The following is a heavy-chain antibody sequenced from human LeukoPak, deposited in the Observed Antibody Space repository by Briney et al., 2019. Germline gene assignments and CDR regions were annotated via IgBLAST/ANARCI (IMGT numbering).Heavy chain of an antibody. Sequence: PSETLSLTCAVSGYSISSGYYWGWIRQPPGKGLEWIGSIYHSGSTYYKPSLKSRVTISVDTSKNQFSLKLGSVTAVDTAVYYCANKGKYCSSTSCPPDGAFDIWGQGTMVTVSS. J-gene: IGHJ3*02. V-gene: IGHV4-38-2*01. D-gene: IGHD2-2*01. CDR2: IYHSGST. CDR1: GYSISSGYY. CDR3: ANKGKYCSSTSCPPDGAFDI.